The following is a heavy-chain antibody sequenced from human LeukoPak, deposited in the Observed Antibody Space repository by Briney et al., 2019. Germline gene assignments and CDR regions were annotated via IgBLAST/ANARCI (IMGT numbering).Heavy chain of an antibody. CDR1: GGSFSSGRYY. V-gene: IGHV4-30-2*01. CDR3: ARAYGSGSYYYIDY. Sequence: SETLSLTCTVSGGSFSSGRYYWSWIRQPPGKGLEWIGYIYHSGSTYYNPSLKSRVTISVDRSKNQFSLKLSSVTAADTAVYYCARAYGSGSYYYIDYWGQGTLVTVSS. CDR2: IYHSGST. D-gene: IGHD3-10*01. J-gene: IGHJ4*02.